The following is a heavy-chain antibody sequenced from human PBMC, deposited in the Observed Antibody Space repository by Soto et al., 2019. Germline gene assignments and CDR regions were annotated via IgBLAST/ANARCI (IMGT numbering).Heavy chain of an antibody. CDR2: IYDSGST. J-gene: IGHJ2*01. CDR3: AREVIPLNTAWYFDL. D-gene: IGHD2-2*02. CDR1: GGSISGGVGGLYY. Sequence: QLQLRESGPGLVKPSETLSLTCTVSGGSISGGVGGLYYWSWIRQPAGKGLEWIGDIYDSGSTYYNPSLKSRVTISVDTSKNQFALRLSSVTAADTAVYYCAREVIPLNTAWYFDLWGRGTLVTVSS. V-gene: IGHV4-30-4*01.